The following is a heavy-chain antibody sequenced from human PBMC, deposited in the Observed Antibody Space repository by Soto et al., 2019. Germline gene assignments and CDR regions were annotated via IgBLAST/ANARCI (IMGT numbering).Heavy chain of an antibody. D-gene: IGHD3-10*01. CDR3: AWYYGSGTDYGMDV. V-gene: IGHV5-10-1*01. CDR1: GYSFTSYW. Sequence: GESLKISCKGSGYSFTSYWISWVRQMSGKGLEWMGRIDPSDSYTNYSPSFQGHVTISADKSISTAYLQWSSLKASDTAMYYCAWYYGSGTDYGMDVWAKGPRSPSP. CDR2: IDPSDSYT. J-gene: IGHJ6*02.